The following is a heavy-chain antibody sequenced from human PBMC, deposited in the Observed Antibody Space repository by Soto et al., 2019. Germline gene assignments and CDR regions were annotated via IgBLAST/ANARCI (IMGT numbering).Heavy chain of an antibody. V-gene: IGHV4-39*01. CDR3: ARADGSGGFYGMDV. D-gene: IGHD2-15*01. J-gene: IGHJ6*02. CDR1: GGSISSSSYY. CDR2: IYYSGST. Sequence: QLQLQESGPGLVKPSETLSLTCTVSGGSISSSSYYWGWIRQPPVKGLEWIGSIYYSGSTYYNPSLKSRVTISVDTSKNQFSLKLSSVTAADTAVYYCARADGSGGFYGMDVWGQGPTVTVSS.